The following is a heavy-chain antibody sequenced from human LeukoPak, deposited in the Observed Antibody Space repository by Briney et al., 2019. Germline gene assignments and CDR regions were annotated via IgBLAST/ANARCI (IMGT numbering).Heavy chain of an antibody. CDR3: ARSTRRDTEVALAEYFQH. J-gene: IGHJ1*01. CDR1: GFTFSDYY. V-gene: IGHV3-11*01. CDR2: ISSSGSTI. D-gene: IGHD5-18*01. Sequence: GGSLRLSCAASGFTFSDYYMSWIRQAPGKGLGWVSCISSSGSTIYYADSVKGRFTISRDNAQNSLSLQMNSLRAEDTAVYYCARSTRRDTEVALAEYFQHWGQGTLVTVSS.